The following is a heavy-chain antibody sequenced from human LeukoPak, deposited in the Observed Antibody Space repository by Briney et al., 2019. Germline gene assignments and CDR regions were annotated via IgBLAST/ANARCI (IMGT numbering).Heavy chain of an antibody. D-gene: IGHD3-3*01. CDR2: IYPGDSET. V-gene: IGHV5-51*01. Sequence: GESLKISCKGSGYSFTSYWIAWVRQTPGKGLEWMGIIYPGDSETRYSPSFQGQVTISADKSISSVYLQWSSLKASDTATYYCARRSTIFYGMDVWGQGTTVTVSS. CDR1: GYSFTSYW. CDR3: ARRSTIFYGMDV. J-gene: IGHJ6*02.